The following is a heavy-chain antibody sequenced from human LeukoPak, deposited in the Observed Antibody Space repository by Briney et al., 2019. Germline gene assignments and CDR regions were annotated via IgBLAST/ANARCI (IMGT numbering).Heavy chain of an antibody. Sequence: SETLSLTCTVSGGSISSGGYYWSWIRQHPGKGLEWIGYIYYSGSTYYNPSLKSRVTISVDTSKNQFSLKLSSVTAADTAVYYCARDQGSYSSSRSYVDYYGMDVWGQGTTVTVSS. CDR2: IYYSGST. CDR3: ARDQGSYSSSRSYVDYYGMDV. V-gene: IGHV4-31*03. D-gene: IGHD6-13*01. J-gene: IGHJ6*02. CDR1: GGSISSGGYY.